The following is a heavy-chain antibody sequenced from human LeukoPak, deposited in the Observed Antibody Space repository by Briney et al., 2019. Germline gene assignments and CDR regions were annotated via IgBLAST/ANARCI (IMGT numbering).Heavy chain of an antibody. CDR2: IYYSGST. CDR3: ARSRAFNSGAFDP. D-gene: IGHD1-26*01. CDR1: GGSISSSSYY. Sequence: SETLSLTCTVSGGSISSSSYYWGWIRQPPGKGLEWIGSIYYSGSTYYNPSLKSRVTISVDTSKNQFSLRLNSVTAADTAVYYCARSRAFNSGAFDPWGQGSLVTVSS. J-gene: IGHJ5*02. V-gene: IGHV4-39*07.